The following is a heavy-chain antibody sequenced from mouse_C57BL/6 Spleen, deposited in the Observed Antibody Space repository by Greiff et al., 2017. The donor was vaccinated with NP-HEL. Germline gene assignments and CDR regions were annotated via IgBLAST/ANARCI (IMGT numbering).Heavy chain of an antibody. CDR1: GYTFTSYW. CDR2: IDPSDSYT. Sequence: VQLQQPGAELVRPGTSVKLSCKASGYTFTSYWMHWVKQRPGQGLEWIGVIDPSDSYTNYNQKFKSKATLTVDKSSSTAYMQLSSLTSEDSAVYYCARSRFPYYFDYWGQGTTLTVSS. V-gene: IGHV1-59*01. J-gene: IGHJ2*01. CDR3: ARSRFPYYFDY.